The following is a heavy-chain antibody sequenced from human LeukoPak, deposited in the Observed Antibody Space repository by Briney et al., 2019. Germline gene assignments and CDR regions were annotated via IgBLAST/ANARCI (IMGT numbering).Heavy chain of an antibody. Sequence: SETLSLTCTVSGGSISSSSYYWGWIRQPPGKGLEWIGSIYYSGSTYYNPSLKSRVTISVDTSKSQFSLKLSSVTAADTAVYYCATDETVAGTLPGGYWGQGTLVTVSS. CDR3: ATDETVAGTLPGGY. CDR2: IYYSGST. D-gene: IGHD6-19*01. CDR1: GGSISSSSYY. V-gene: IGHV4-39*07. J-gene: IGHJ4*02.